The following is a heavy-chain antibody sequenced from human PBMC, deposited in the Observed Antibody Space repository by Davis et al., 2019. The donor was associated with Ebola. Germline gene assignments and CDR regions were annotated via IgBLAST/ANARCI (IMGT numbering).Heavy chain of an antibody. CDR1: GFTFSSYA. CDR3: AKGVTTIISWFDP. Sequence: GESLKISCAVSGFTFSSYAMSWVRQAPGKGLEWVSAISGSGGSTYYADSVKGRFTISRDNSKNTLYLQMNSLRAEDTAVYYCAKGVTTIISWFDPWGQGTLVTVSS. V-gene: IGHV3-23*01. CDR2: ISGSGGST. J-gene: IGHJ5*02. D-gene: IGHD5-12*01.